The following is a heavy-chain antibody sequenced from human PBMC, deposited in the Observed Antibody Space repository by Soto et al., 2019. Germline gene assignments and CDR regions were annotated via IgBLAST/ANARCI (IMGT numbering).Heavy chain of an antibody. CDR2: ISWNSGSI. D-gene: IGHD3-3*01. CDR1: GFTFDDYA. J-gene: IGHJ3*02. Sequence: GGSLRLSCAASGFTFDDYAMHWFRQAPGKGLEWVSGISWNSGSIGYADSVKGRFTISRDNAKNSLYLQMNSLRAEDTALYYCAKALRYYDFWGDAFDIWGQGTMVTVSS. V-gene: IGHV3-9*01. CDR3: AKALRYYDFWGDAFDI.